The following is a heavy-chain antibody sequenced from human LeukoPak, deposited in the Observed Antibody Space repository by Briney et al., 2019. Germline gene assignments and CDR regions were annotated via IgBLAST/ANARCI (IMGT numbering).Heavy chain of an antibody. CDR3: ARDATTYCGGDCYFGAAGY. D-gene: IGHD2-21*01. V-gene: IGHV3-21*01. CDR1: GFTFSSYS. Sequence: GGSLRLSCAASGFTFSSYSLNWVRQAPGKGLEWVSSISSSSSYIYYADSVKGRFTISRDNAKNSLYLQMNSLRAEDTAVYYCARDATTYCGGDCYFGAAGYWGQGTLVTVSS. J-gene: IGHJ4*02. CDR2: ISSSSSYI.